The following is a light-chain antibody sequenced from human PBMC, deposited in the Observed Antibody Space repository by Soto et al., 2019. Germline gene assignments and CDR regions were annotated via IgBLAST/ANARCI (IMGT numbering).Light chain of an antibody. CDR3: QQYNNWPPYT. J-gene: IGKJ2*01. CDR1: QNVRNN. Sequence: EIVMTQSPATLSESPGERASLSCRASQNVRNNVAWYQQKPGQAPRLLIYAASTRATDIPARFSGSGSGTEFTLTITSLQSEDFAVYYCQQYNNWPPYTFGQGTKLETK. V-gene: IGKV3-15*01. CDR2: AAS.